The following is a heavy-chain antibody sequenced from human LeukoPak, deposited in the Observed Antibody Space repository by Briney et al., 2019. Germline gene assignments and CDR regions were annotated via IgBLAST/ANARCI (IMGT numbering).Heavy chain of an antibody. J-gene: IGHJ5*02. CDR1: GGTFSSYA. Sequence: GSSVKVSCEASGGTFSSYAISWVRQAPGQGLEWMGGIIPIFGTANYAQKFQGRVTITTDESTSTAYMELSSLRSEDTAVYYCARRDRSGSYYWFDPWGQGTLVTVSS. CDR3: ARRDRSGSYYWFDP. CDR2: IIPIFGTA. D-gene: IGHD1-26*01. V-gene: IGHV1-69*05.